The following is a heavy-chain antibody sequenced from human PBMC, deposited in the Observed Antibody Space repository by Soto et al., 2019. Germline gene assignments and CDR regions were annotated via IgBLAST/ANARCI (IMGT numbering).Heavy chain of an antibody. V-gene: IGHV3-53*01. J-gene: IGHJ4*02. CDR3: ARGAPISPGTFDY. CDR2: IYSGGST. CDR1: GFTVSGIY. D-gene: IGHD5-12*01. Sequence: GGSLRLSCAASGFTVSGIYMTRVRQAPGKGLEWISIIYSGGSTFYADSVKGRFTISRDNSKNTLYLQMNSLRADDTAVYYCARGAPISPGTFDYWGQGSLVTVSS.